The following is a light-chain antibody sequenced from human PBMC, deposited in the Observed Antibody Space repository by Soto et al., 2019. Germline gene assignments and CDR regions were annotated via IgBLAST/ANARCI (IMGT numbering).Light chain of an antibody. Sequence: EIVLTQTPATLSLSPGERVTLSCRASQSVSNSLAWYQQKPGQPPRLLIYDVSNRATGIPARFSGSGSGTDFTLTITSLEPEDFAVYYCQQHNQWPITFGQGTRLEI. CDR3: QQHNQWPIT. J-gene: IGKJ5*01. V-gene: IGKV3-11*01. CDR2: DVS. CDR1: QSVSNS.